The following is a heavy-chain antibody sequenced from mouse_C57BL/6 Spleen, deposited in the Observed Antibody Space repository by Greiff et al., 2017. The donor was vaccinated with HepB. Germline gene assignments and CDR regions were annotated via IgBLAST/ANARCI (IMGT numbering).Heavy chain of an antibody. D-gene: IGHD1-1*01. V-gene: IGHV1-54*01. J-gene: IGHJ2*01. CDR1: GYAFTNYL. Sequence: QVQLQQSGAELVRPGTSVKVSCKASGYAFTNYLIEWVKQRPGQGLEWIGVINPGSGGTNYNEKFKGKATLTADKSSSTAYMQLSSLTSEDSAVYFCARSGLTTVVAGNHWGQGTTLTVSS. CDR3: ARSGLTTVVAGNH. CDR2: INPGSGGT.